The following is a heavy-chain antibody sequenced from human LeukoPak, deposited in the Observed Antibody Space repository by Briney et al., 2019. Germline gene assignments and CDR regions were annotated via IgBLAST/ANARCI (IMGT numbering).Heavy chain of an antibody. J-gene: IGHJ3*02. V-gene: IGHV3-66*01. CDR1: GFTVSSNY. CDR2: VYSGATT. D-gene: IGHD3-22*01. CDR3: ARGYYDSSTSYFTDAFDI. Sequence: GGSLRLSCAASGFTVSSNYMTWVRQAPGRGLEWVSIVYSGATTYYADSVRGRFTISRDNSKNTLYLQMNSVRAEDTAVYYCARGYYDSSTSYFTDAFDIWGQGTMVTVSS.